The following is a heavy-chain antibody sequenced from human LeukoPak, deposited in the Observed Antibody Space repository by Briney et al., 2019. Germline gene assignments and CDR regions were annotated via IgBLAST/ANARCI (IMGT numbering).Heavy chain of an antibody. CDR2: IHYTGST. D-gene: IGHD6-25*01. CDR3: ARQGGGFWYFDL. J-gene: IGHJ2*01. Sequence: SETLSLTCTVSGASTSSYYWNWIRQSPGRGLEWLGYIHYTGSTNYNPSLKSRVTISVDTSKNQFSLKLSSVTAADTAVYYCARQGGGFWYFDLWGRGTLVTVSS. V-gene: IGHV4-59*08. CDR1: GASTSSYY.